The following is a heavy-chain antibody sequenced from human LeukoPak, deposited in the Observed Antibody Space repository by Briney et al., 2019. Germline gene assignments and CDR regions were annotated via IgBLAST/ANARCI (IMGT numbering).Heavy chain of an antibody. D-gene: IGHD3-16*02. CDR1: GFTVSSNY. CDR3: ARASLSPYDYVWGSYPNDFDY. J-gene: IGHJ4*02. V-gene: IGHV3-66*01. CDR2: IYSGGST. Sequence: GGSLRLSCAASGFTVSSNYMSWVRQAPGKGLEWVSVIYSGGSTYYADSVKGRFTTSRDNSKNTLYLQMNSLRAEDTAVYYCARASLSPYDYVWGSYPNDFDYWGQGTLVTVSS.